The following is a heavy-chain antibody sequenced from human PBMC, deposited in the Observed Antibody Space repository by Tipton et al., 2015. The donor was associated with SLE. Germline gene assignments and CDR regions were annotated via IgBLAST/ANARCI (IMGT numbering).Heavy chain of an antibody. V-gene: IGHV4-59*01. Sequence: TLSLTCSVSGGSISNYYWSWIRQPPGKGMEWIGYIYYAGSTNYNPSLKSRVTISVDTSKNQFSLKLTSVTAADTAVYYCARDASNTGWPEYYFDYWGQGTLATVSS. J-gene: IGHJ4*02. D-gene: IGHD6-19*01. CDR1: GGSISNYY. CDR2: IYYAGST. CDR3: ARDASNTGWPEYYFDY.